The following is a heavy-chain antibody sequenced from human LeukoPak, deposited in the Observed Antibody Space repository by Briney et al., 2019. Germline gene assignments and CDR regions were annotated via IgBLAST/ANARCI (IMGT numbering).Heavy chain of an antibody. CDR3: ARDLGVATIRDYFDH. D-gene: IGHD5-12*01. CDR1: GYTFTGYY. V-gene: IGHV1-2*02. J-gene: IGHJ4*02. CDR2: INPKSGGT. Sequence: GASVKVSCKASGYTFTGYYMHWVRQDPGQGLEWMGWINPKSGGTNYAQKFQGRVTMTRDTSISTAYVELSSLRSDDTAVYYCARDLGVATIRDYFDHWGQGTLVTVSS.